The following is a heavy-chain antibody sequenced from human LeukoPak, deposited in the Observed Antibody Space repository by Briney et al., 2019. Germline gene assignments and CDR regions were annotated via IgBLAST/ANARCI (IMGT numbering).Heavy chain of an antibody. D-gene: IGHD2-15*01. V-gene: IGHV3-53*01. CDR1: GFSVTSKY. J-gene: IGHJ6*02. CDR2: IYIDGNT. CDR3: ARGGVVVALGSYGMDV. Sequence: GGSLRLSCAASGFSVTSKYMNWVRQAPGKGLEWVSVIYIDGNTYYADSVKGRFTISSDNSKNTLYLQMNTLRAEDTAVYYCARGGVVVALGSYGMDVWGQGTTVTVSS.